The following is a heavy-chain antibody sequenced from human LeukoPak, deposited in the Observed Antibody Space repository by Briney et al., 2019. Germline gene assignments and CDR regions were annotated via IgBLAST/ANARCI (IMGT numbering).Heavy chain of an antibody. CDR1: GGSFSGYY. CDR3: ARLRIQLWSSHYYYGMDV. J-gene: IGHJ6*02. CDR2: INHSGST. D-gene: IGHD5-18*01. Sequence: PSETLSLTCAVYGGSFSGYYWSWIRQPPGKGLEWIGEINHSGSTNYNPSLKSRVTISVDTSKNQFSLKLSSVTAADTAVYHCARLRIQLWSSHYYYGMDVWGQGTTVTVSS. V-gene: IGHV4-34*01.